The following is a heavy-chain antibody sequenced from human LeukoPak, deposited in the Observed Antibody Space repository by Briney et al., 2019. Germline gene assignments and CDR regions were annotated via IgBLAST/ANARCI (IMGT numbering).Heavy chain of an antibody. J-gene: IGHJ4*02. Sequence: GGSLRLSCAASGFAFSSYGMHWVRQAPGKGLEWVAFIWYDGSNKHYADSVKGRFTISRDNSKNTLYLQMNSLRAEDTAVYYCAKGLRVAPAATGGPSDYWGQGTLVTVSS. CDR3: AKGLRVAPAATGGPSDY. CDR1: GFAFSSYG. D-gene: IGHD2-2*01. CDR2: IWYDGSNK. V-gene: IGHV3-30*02.